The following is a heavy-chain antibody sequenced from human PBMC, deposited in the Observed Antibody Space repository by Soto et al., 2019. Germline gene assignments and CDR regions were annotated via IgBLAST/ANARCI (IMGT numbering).Heavy chain of an antibody. CDR2: IYYSGST. CDR1: GCSISSSSYY. Sequence: SETLSLTCTVSGCSISSSSYYWGWSRQPPGKGLEWIGSIYYSGSTYYNPSLKSRVTISVDTSKNQFSLKLSSVTAADTAVYYCARRGDYGPTAVDPWGQGTLVTVSS. CDR3: ARRGDYGPTAVDP. D-gene: IGHD4-17*01. J-gene: IGHJ5*02. V-gene: IGHV4-39*01.